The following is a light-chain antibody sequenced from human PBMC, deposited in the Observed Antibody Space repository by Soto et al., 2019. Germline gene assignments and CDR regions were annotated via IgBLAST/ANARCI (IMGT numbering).Light chain of an antibody. CDR1: QSVSKY. CDR3: HQYGTSPRA. J-gene: IGKJ1*01. V-gene: IGKV3-20*01. CDR2: GAS. Sequence: EVVLTQSPGTLSLSLGERATLSCRASQSVSKYLAWYQQKPGQAPSLLIFGASSRATGIPDRFSGSGSGTDFTLTISRLEPEDFAVYFCHQYGTSPRAFGRGTKVEFK.